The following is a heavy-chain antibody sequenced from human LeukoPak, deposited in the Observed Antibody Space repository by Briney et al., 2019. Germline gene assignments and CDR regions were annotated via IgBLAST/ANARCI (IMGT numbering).Heavy chain of an antibody. Sequence: ASVKVSRKASGYTFTSYYMHWVRQAPGQGLEWMGIINPSGGSTSYAQKFQGRVTMTRDMSTSTVYMELSSLRSEDTAVYYCARGNLLLWFGDYWGQGTLVTVSS. CDR3: ARGNLLLWFGDY. CDR1: GYTFTSYY. J-gene: IGHJ4*02. D-gene: IGHD3-10*01. CDR2: INPSGGST. V-gene: IGHV1-46*01.